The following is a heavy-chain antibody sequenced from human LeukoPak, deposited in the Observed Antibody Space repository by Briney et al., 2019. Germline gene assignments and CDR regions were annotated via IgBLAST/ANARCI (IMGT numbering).Heavy chain of an antibody. Sequence: PGGSLRLSCAASGFTFSSYSMNWVRQAPGKGLEWVSYISSSSSTIYYADSVKGRFTLSRDNSKNTLYLQMNSLRAEDTAVYYCAKDRSGMTTVTQTLGYWGQGTLVTVSS. CDR2: ISSSSSTI. D-gene: IGHD4-17*01. V-gene: IGHV3-48*01. CDR3: AKDRSGMTTVTQTLGY. CDR1: GFTFSSYS. J-gene: IGHJ4*02.